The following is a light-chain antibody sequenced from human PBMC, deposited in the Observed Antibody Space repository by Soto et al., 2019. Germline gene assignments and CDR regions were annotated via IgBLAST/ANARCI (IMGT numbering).Light chain of an antibody. CDR3: QQLNSSPIT. CDR1: QGISSY. Sequence: DIQLTQAPSLLSASVGDRVTITCRASQGISSYLAWYQQKPGKAPKLLIYAASTLQSGVPLRFSGSGSGTEFTLTISSLQPGDFATYYCQQLNSSPITFGQGTRLDIK. V-gene: IGKV1-9*01. CDR2: AAS. J-gene: IGKJ5*01.